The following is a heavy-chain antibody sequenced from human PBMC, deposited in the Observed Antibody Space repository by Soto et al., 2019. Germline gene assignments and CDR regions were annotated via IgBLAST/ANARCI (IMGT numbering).Heavy chain of an antibody. V-gene: IGHV3-23*01. Sequence: GGSLRLSCAASGFSFGGYAVTWVRQAPGKGLEWVSAISGGGGSTYYADSVKGRFTISRDNSKNTVYLQMNSLRAGDTALYYCAKTESFNGYYNAFDCWGQGTRVTVSS. CDR2: ISGGGGST. CDR3: AKTESFNGYYNAFDC. CDR1: GFSFGGYA. D-gene: IGHD3-9*01. J-gene: IGHJ4*02.